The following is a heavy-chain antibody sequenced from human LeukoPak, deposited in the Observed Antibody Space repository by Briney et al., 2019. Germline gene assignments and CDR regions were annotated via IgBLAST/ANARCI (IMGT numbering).Heavy chain of an antibody. CDR2: ISGSGGST. J-gene: IGHJ4*02. V-gene: IGHV3-23*01. D-gene: IGHD3-3*01. CDR3: ANLYDFWTGDY. CDR1: GFTFSSYA. Sequence: GGSLRLSCAASGFTFSSYAMSWVRQAPGKGLEWVSAISGSGGSTYYADSVKGRFTISRDNSKNTLYLQMNSLRTEDTAVYYCANLYDFWTGDYWGQGTLVTVSS.